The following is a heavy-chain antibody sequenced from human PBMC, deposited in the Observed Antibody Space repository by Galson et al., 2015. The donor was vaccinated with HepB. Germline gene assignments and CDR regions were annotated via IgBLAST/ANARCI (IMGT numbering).Heavy chain of an antibody. J-gene: IGHJ6*02. Sequence: SVKVSCKASGGTFSSYAISWVRQAPGQGLEWMGGIIPIFGTANYAQKFQGRATITADESTSTAYMELSSLRSEDTAVYYCAMPPTYDFRTYYYYYGMDVWGQGTTVTVSS. CDR1: GGTFSSYA. V-gene: IGHV1-69*13. CDR2: IIPIFGTA. D-gene: IGHD3-3*01. CDR3: AMPPTYDFRTYYYYYGMDV.